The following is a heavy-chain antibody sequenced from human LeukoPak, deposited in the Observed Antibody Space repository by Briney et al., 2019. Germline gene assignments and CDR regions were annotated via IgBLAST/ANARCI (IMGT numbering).Heavy chain of an antibody. Sequence: GGSLRLSCAASGFSFSSHGMSWVRQAPGKGLEWVSGIIGGAGSTYYADSVKGRFTISGDNSKNTLFLQMNSLRAEDTAVYYCAKDTASSWWYFDLWGRGTLVTVSS. CDR3: AKDTASSWWYFDL. V-gene: IGHV3-23*01. D-gene: IGHD5-18*01. CDR2: IIGGAGST. CDR1: GFSFSSHG. J-gene: IGHJ2*01.